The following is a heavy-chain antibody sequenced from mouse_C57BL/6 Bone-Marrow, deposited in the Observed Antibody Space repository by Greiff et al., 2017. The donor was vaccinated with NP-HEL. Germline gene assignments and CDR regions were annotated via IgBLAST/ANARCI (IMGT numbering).Heavy chain of an antibody. CDR3: ARGESWGAFFGY. CDR1: GYTFSTSW. CDR2: IYPGDGDT. D-gene: IGHD6-1*01. Sequence: QVQLQQSGPELVKPGASVKISCKASGYTFSTSWMNWMKQRPGKGLEWIGRIYPGDGDTHYSGNFEGKASLTADKSSNSAYMHLSSLTSEDSAVYVGARGESWGAFFGYGGRGKALTVTA. J-gene: IGHJ2*01. V-gene: IGHV1-82*01.